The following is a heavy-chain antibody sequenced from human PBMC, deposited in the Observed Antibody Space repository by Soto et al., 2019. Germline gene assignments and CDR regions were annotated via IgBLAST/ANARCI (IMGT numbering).Heavy chain of an antibody. J-gene: IGHJ4*02. V-gene: IGHV3-21*01. CDR3: ARGYRSFGELWGYFDY. D-gene: IGHD3-10*01. CDR1: GFTFTRYS. Sequence: GGSLRLSCAASGFTFTRYSMNWVRQAPGKGLKWVSSISSTTNYIYYGDSMKGRFTISRDNSKNTLYLQMNSLRAEDTAVYYCARGYRSFGELWGYFDYWGQGTLVTVSS. CDR2: ISSTTNYI.